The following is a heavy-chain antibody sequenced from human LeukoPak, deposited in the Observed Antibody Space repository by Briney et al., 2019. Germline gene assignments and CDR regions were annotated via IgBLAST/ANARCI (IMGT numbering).Heavy chain of an antibody. Sequence: ASVKVSCKTSGGTFSSYAITWVRQTPGQGLEWMGGIIPLFGTANYAQKFQDRVTITADKSTSTAYMELSSLRSEDTAVYYCARVVGLTGYSSTWYSGYYYYMDVWGKGTTVTVSS. J-gene: IGHJ6*03. D-gene: IGHD6-13*01. CDR1: GGTFSSYA. CDR3: ARVVGLTGYSSTWYSGYYYYMDV. CDR2: IIPLFGTA. V-gene: IGHV1-69*06.